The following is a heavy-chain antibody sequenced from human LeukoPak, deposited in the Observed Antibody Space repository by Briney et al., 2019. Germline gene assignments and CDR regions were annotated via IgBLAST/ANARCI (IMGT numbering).Heavy chain of an antibody. CDR3: ARWAVARFDP. D-gene: IGHD6-19*01. V-gene: IGHV6-1*01. CDR2: TYYRSKWYI. Sequence: SQTLSLTCAISGDSVSRNSVAWNWIRQSPSRGLEWLGRTYYRSKWYIDYAVSVKSRITINADTSKNQFSLQLNSVTPEDAAVYYCARWAVARFDPWGQGTLVTVSS. J-gene: IGHJ5*02. CDR1: GDSVSRNSVA.